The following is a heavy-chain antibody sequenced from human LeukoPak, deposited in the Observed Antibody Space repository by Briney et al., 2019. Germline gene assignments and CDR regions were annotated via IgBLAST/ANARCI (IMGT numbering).Heavy chain of an antibody. CDR2: INYNGAIT. CDR1: GFTFVDYG. D-gene: IGHD2-2*01. J-gene: IGHJ4*02. CDR3: ARDFVSDIVVVPAAPCGY. V-gene: IGHV3-20*04. Sequence: GGSLRLSCATSGFTFVDYGLSWVRRAPGKGLEWLCAINYNGAITDYADSVKGRFTISRDNAKNSLYLRMDSLRAEDTALYYCARDFVSDIVVVPAAPCGYWGQGTLVTVSS.